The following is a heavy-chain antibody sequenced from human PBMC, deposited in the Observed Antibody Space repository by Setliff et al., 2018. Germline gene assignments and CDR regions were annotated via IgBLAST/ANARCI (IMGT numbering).Heavy chain of an antibody. CDR3: ARTGTYRYFDY. Sequence: KASETLSLTCKVSGDSMNSGVYYWAWIRQPPGKGLEWIGRIYSGGTTYYNSSLKGRVTISVDTSKSQFSLRLNSVTAADTAVYYCARTGTYRYFDYWGRGTLVTVSS. CDR1: GDSMNSGVYY. CDR2: IYSGGTT. J-gene: IGHJ4*02. V-gene: IGHV4-39*01. D-gene: IGHD1-1*01.